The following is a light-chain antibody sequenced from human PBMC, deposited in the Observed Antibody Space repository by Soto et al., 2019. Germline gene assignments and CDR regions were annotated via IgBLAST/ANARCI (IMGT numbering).Light chain of an antibody. CDR3: CSYAGSTTFVV. CDR1: SSDVGSYNL. CDR2: EVS. J-gene: IGLJ2*01. V-gene: IGLV2-23*02. Sequence: QSVLTQPASVSGSPGQSITISCTGTSSDVGSYNLVSWYQQHPGKAPKLMIYEVSKRPSGFSSRFSGSKSGNTASLTISGLQAEDEADYYCCSYAGSTTFVVFGGGTKPTVL.